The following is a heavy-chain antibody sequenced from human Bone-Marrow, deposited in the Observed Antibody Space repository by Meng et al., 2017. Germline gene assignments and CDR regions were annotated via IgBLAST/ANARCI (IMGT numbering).Heavy chain of an antibody. CDR3: ARAKRIYSGYGWWFDP. Sequence: GQLQKWGEGLLKPSASPSLPLAVYGGSFSGYYWGWIRQPPGKGLEWIGEINHSGSTNYNPSLKSRVTISVDTSKNQFSLKLSSVTAADTAVYYCARAKRIYSGYGWWFDPWGQGTLVTVSS. CDR2: INHSGST. D-gene: IGHD5-12*01. J-gene: IGHJ5*02. V-gene: IGHV4-34*01. CDR1: GGSFSGYY.